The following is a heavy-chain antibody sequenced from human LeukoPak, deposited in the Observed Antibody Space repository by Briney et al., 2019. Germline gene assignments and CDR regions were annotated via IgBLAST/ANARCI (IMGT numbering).Heavy chain of an antibody. Sequence: GGSLRLSXAASGFTFSTYAMSWVRQAPGKGLEWVSAITGSADRTHYADSVKGRFTISRDNPKNIVYLQMNSLRAKDTAVYFCARPQVVVLNPFDYWGQGTLVTVSS. CDR2: ITGSADRT. CDR3: ARPQVVVLNPFDY. V-gene: IGHV3-23*01. D-gene: IGHD3-10*01. CDR1: GFTFSTYA. J-gene: IGHJ4*02.